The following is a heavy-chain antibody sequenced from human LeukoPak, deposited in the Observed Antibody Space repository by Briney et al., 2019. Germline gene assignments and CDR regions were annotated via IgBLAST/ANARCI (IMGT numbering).Heavy chain of an antibody. Sequence: GGSLRLSCAASGFTFSSYGMHWVRQAPGKGLEWVAVISYDGSNKYYADPVKGRFTISRDNSKNTLYLQMNSLRAEDTAVYYCANADFFRAFDIWGQGTMVTVSS. V-gene: IGHV3-30*18. CDR1: GFTFSSYG. J-gene: IGHJ3*02. CDR2: ISYDGSNK. CDR3: ANADFFRAFDI.